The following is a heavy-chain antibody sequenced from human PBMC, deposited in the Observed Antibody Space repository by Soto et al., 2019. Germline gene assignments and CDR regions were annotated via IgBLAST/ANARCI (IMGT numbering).Heavy chain of an antibody. D-gene: IGHD7-27*01. V-gene: IGHV3-15*01. CDR2: IKSKTDGGTT. CDR1: GFTFSSYA. Sequence: GGSLRLSCAASGFTFSSYAMSWVRQAPGKGLEWVGRIKSKTDGGTTDYAAPVKGRFTISRDDSKNTLYLQMNSLKTEDTAVYYCTTEILTWGPFDYWGQGTLVTVSS. CDR3: TTEILTWGPFDY. J-gene: IGHJ4*02.